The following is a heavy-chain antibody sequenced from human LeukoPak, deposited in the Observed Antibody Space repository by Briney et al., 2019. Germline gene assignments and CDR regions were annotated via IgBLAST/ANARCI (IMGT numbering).Heavy chain of an antibody. CDR3: ARGQTNWNWFDP. Sequence: ASVKVSCKASGYTFTSYDINWVRQATGQGLEWMGWMNPNSGNRGYAQKFQGRVTMTRNTSIGTAYMELSSLRSEDTAVYYCARGQTNWNWFDPWGQGTLVSVSS. CDR1: GYTFTSYD. V-gene: IGHV1-8*01. CDR2: MNPNSGNR. D-gene: IGHD1-1*01. J-gene: IGHJ5*02.